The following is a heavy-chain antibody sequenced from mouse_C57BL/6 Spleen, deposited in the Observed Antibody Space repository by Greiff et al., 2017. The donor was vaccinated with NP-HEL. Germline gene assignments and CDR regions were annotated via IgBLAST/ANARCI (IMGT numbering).Heavy chain of an antibody. CDR2: INPYNGGT. CDR1: GYTFTDYY. CDR3: ARGGGWSLYWAMDY. Sequence: VQLQQSGPVLVKPGASVKMSCKASGYTFTDYYMNWVKQSHGKSLEWIGVINPYNGGTSYNQKFKGKATLTVDKSSSTAYMELNSLTSEDSAVYYCARGGGWSLYWAMDYWGQGTSVTVSS. J-gene: IGHJ4*01. D-gene: IGHD2-3*01. V-gene: IGHV1-19*01.